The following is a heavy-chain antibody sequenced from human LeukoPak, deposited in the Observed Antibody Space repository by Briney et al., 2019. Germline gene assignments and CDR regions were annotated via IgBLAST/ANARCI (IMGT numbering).Heavy chain of an antibody. Sequence: SETLTLTCTVSGYSISSGYYWGWIRQPPGKGLEWIGSIYHSGSTYYNPSLKSRVTISVDTSKNQFSLKLSSVTAADTAVYYCARVKQWLGGIHWFDPWGQGTLVTVSS. CDR1: GYSISSGYY. J-gene: IGHJ5*02. D-gene: IGHD6-19*01. CDR2: IYHSGST. V-gene: IGHV4-38-2*02. CDR3: ARVKQWLGGIHWFDP.